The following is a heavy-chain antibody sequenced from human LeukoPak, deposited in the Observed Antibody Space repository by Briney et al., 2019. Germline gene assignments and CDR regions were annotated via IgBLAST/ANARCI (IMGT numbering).Heavy chain of an antibody. D-gene: IGHD1-1*01. J-gene: IGHJ4*02. Sequence: PSETLSLTCTVSGGSISGSNSYWGWIRQPPGKGLEWIGRIYYSGSTSYNPSLKSRVTISLGPSRNQFSLNMRSVNAADTAIYYCAKNEDGTMFDYWGQGTLVTVS. V-gene: IGHV4-39*01. CDR2: IYYSGST. CDR3: AKNEDGTMFDY. CDR1: GGSISGSNSY.